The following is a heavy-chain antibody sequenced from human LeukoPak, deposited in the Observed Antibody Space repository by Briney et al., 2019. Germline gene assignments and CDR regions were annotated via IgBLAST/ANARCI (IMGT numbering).Heavy chain of an antibody. Sequence: GGSLRLSCVASGFTFSNYWMSWVRQAPGKGLEWVANIKQDGSEKYYVDSVKGRFTISRDNAKNSLYLQMNSLRAEDTAVYYCARGEFYYYDSSGYQYFDYWGQGTLVTVSS. J-gene: IGHJ4*02. CDR2: IKQDGSEK. V-gene: IGHV3-7*01. D-gene: IGHD3-22*01. CDR1: GFTFSNYW. CDR3: ARGEFYYYDSSGYQYFDY.